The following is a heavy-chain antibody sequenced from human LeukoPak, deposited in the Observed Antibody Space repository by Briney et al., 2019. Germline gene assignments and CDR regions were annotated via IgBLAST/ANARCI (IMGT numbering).Heavy chain of an antibody. D-gene: IGHD3-16*01. CDR2: INHNGST. V-gene: IGHV4-34*01. CDR1: GGSFSGYY. Sequence: SETLSLTCAVYGGSFSGYYWSWIRQPPGKGLEWIGEINHNGSTNYNPSLKSRVTMSVDTSKNQFSLKLNSVTAADTAVYYCARGGVGYDYYYMDVWGKGTTVTISS. CDR3: ARGGVGYDYYYMDV. J-gene: IGHJ6*03.